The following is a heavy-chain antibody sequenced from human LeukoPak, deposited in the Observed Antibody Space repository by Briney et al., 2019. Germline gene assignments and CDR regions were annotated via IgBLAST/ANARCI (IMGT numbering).Heavy chain of an antibody. V-gene: IGHV3-48*03. J-gene: IGHJ4*02. D-gene: IGHD2-15*01. CDR3: ARDRYCSGGSCYYFDY. CDR1: GFTFSSYE. CDR2: ISSSGSTM. Sequence: GGSLRLSCAASGFTFSSYEMNWVRQAPGKGLEWVSYISSSGSTMYYADSVKGRFTISRDNAKNSLYLQMNSLRAEDTAVYYCARDRYCSGGSCYYFDYWGQGTLVTVSS.